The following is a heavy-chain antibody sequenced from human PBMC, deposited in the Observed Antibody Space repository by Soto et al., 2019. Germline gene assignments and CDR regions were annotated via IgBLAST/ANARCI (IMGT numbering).Heavy chain of an antibody. D-gene: IGHD4-17*01. CDR3: AIFSYGGNSVPFDY. Sequence: SVKVSCKASGGTFSSYAISWVRQASGQGLEWMGGIIPIFGTANYAQKFQGRVTITADESTSTAYMELSSLRSEDTAVYYCAIFSYGGNSVPFDYWGQGTLVTVSS. V-gene: IGHV1-69*13. J-gene: IGHJ4*02. CDR1: GGTFSSYA. CDR2: IIPIFGTA.